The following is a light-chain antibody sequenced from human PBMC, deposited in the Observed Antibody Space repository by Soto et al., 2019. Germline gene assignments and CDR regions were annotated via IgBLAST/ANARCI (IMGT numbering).Light chain of an antibody. CDR3: AAWDDSLNGYYV. J-gene: IGLJ1*01. CDR2: SNN. Sequence: QSVLTQPPSASRTPGQRVTISCSGSSSTIGSNTVNWYQQFPGTAPKLLIYSNNQRPSGVPDRFSGSKSGTSASLAISDLQSEDEADHYCAAWDDSLNGYYVFGTGTKLTVL. CDR1: SSTIGSNT. V-gene: IGLV1-44*01.